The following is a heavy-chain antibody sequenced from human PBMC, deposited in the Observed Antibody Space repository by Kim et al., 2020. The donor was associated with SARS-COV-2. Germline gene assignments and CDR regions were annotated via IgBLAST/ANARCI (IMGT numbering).Heavy chain of an antibody. CDR1: GYTFTSYA. CDR3: ARGGAGDY. D-gene: IGHD3-10*01. CDR2: MNAGNGNT. Sequence: ASVKVSCKASGYTFTSYAMHWVGQAAGQRLEWMGWMNAGNGNTKYSQKFQGRITITRDTSASTAYMELSSLRSEDTAVYYCARGGAGDYWRPGTLVTVSS. V-gene: IGHV1-3*01. J-gene: IGHJ4*02.